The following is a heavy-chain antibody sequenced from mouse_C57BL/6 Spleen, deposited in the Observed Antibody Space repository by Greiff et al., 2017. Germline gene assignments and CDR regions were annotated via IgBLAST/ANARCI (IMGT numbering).Heavy chain of an antibody. J-gene: IGHJ3*01. CDR2: IDPGSGGT. D-gene: IGHD2-1*01. Sequence: QVQLQQPGAELVRPGSSVKLSCKASGYTFTSYWMDWVKQRPGQGLEWIGMIDPGSGGTNYNEKFKDKATLTADKSSSTAYMQLSSLTSEDSAVYYCARWGGNPGGFAYWGPGTLVTVSA. V-gene: IGHV1-54*01. CDR1: GYTFTSYW. CDR3: ARWGGNPGGFAY.